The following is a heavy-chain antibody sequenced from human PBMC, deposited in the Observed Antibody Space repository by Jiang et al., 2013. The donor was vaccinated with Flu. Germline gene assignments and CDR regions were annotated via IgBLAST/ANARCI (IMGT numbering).Heavy chain of an antibody. Sequence: GPGLVKPSQTLSLTCTVSGGSISSGGYYWSWIRQHPGKGLEWIGYIYYSGSTYYNPSLKSRVTISVDTSKNQFSLKLSSVTAADTAVYYCARDIRVVPAANPYNWFDPWGQGTLVTVSS. CDR1: GGSISSGGYY. D-gene: IGHD2-2*01. CDR2: IYYSGST. CDR3: ARDIRVVPAANPYNWFDP. V-gene: IGHV4-31*03. J-gene: IGHJ5*02.